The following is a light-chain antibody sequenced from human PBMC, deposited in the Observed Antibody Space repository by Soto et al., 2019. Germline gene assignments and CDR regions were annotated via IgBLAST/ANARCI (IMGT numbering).Light chain of an antibody. CDR3: HQYGASPTWT. V-gene: IGKV3-20*01. CDR2: GAS. J-gene: IGKJ1*01. Sequence: EIVLTQSPGTLSLSPGERATLSCRASQSVSSSYLAWYQQKPGQAPRLLIYGASSRATGIPDRFSGSGSGTDFTLTISRLDPEDYCHQYGASPTWTFGLPTQVEI. CDR1: QSVSSSY.